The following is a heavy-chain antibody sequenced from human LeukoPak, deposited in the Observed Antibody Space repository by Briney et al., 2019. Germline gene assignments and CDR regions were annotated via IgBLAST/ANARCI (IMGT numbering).Heavy chain of an antibody. V-gene: IGHV4-59*01. D-gene: IGHD1-26*01. Sequence: SETLSLTCTVSGGSISSYYWSWIRQPPGKGLEWIGYIYYSGSTNYNPSLKSRVTISVDTSKNQFSLKLSSVTAADTAVYYCARGGRVGAFDIWGQGTMVTVSS. CDR1: GGSISSYY. J-gene: IGHJ3*02. CDR3: ARGGRVGAFDI. CDR2: IYYSGST.